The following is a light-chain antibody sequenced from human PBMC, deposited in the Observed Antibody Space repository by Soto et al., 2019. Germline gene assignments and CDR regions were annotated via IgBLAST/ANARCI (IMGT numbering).Light chain of an antibody. CDR1: QSISNG. J-gene: IGKJ2*01. Sequence: DIQMTQSSSTLSASVGDRVTITCRASQSISNGLAWYQQKPGKAPNLLIYKASSLESGVPSRFSGSGSGTEFTLTISILQPDDFATYYYQQYYSYLTFGQGTKLEIK. CDR2: KAS. V-gene: IGKV1-5*03. CDR3: QQYYSYLT.